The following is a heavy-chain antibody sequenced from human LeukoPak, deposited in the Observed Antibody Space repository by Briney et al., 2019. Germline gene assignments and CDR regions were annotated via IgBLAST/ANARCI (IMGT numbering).Heavy chain of an antibody. CDR2: ISSSTSTI. D-gene: IGHD1-1*01. CDR1: GFTFSSYS. Sequence: GGSLRLSCAASGFTFSSYSMNWVRQAPGKGLEWVSYISSSTSTIYYANSVKGRFAISRDNAKNSLYLQMNSLRVEDTAVYYCARGATGDRLGYWGQGTQVTVSS. CDR3: ARGATGDRLGY. J-gene: IGHJ4*02. V-gene: IGHV3-48*01.